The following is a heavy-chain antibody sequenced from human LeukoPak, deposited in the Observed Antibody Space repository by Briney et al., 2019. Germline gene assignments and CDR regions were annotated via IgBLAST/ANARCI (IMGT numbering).Heavy chain of an antibody. CDR1: GGSVSSTTYY. D-gene: IGHD3-10*01. CDR2: INYSGST. J-gene: IGHJ4*02. V-gene: IGHV4-39*07. Sequence: SETLSLTCTVSGGSVSSTTYYWSWIRQPPGKGLEWIASINYSGSTNYNPSLKSRVTISVDTSKNQFSLKLSSVTAADTAVYYCARGAGPKTQYEREKSDYWGQGTLVTVSS. CDR3: ARGAGPKTQYEREKSDY.